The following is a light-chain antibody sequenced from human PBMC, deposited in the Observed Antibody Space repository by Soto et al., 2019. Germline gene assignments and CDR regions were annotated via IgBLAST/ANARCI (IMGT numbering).Light chain of an antibody. J-gene: IGKJ1*01. V-gene: IGKV3-15*01. CDR3: QQYNNWWT. CDR2: RAS. Sequence: EIVMTQSPATLSVSPGERATLSCRASQSVSNNLAWYQKKPGQAPRLLIYRASTRATGIPARFSGSGSGKEVTHTNSSRQSEDFAVYYCQQYNNWWTFGQGTKLEIK. CDR1: QSVSNN.